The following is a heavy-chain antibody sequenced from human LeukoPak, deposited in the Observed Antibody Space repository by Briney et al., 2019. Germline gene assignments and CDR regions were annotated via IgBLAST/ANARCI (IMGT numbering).Heavy chain of an antibody. Sequence: GGSLRLSCAASGFTFSSYAMHWVRQAPGKGLEWVSYIGSVSETIYYADSVKGRFTISRDNAKNSLYLQMNSLRAEDTAVYYCARAGYCSSGTCYSGDYWGQGTLVTVSS. CDR3: ARAGYCSSGTCYSGDY. V-gene: IGHV3-48*01. J-gene: IGHJ4*02. CDR2: IGSVSETI. CDR1: GFTFSSYA. D-gene: IGHD2-15*01.